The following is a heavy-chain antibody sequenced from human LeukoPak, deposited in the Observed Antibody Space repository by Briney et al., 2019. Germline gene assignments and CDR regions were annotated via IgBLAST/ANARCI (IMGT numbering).Heavy chain of an antibody. CDR1: GFTFNTFG. CDR3: AKDIPEWELRGAFDY. D-gene: IGHD1-26*01. Sequence: HPGGSLRLSCAVSGFTFNTFGMNWVRQAPGKGLEWVSLITWDGRNTCYADSVKGRFTISRDNSKNSLYLQMNSLRAEDTALYYCAKDIPEWELRGAFDYWGQGTLVTVSS. CDR2: ITWDGRNT. J-gene: IGHJ4*02. V-gene: IGHV3-43D*03.